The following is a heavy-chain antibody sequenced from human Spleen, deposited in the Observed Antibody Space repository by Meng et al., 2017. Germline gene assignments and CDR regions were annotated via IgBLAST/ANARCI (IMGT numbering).Heavy chain of an antibody. Sequence: GESLKISCAASGFTFHDYAMSWVRRAPGKGLEWLAALSGGGFITYYADSVKGRFTISRHNSKNTLYLQVNSLRAEDTALYYCAKYSYGLGDYFDYWGQGALVTVSS. V-gene: IGHV3-23*01. CDR1: GFTFHDYA. CDR2: LSGGGFIT. D-gene: IGHD3-10*01. CDR3: AKYSYGLGDYFDY. J-gene: IGHJ4*02.